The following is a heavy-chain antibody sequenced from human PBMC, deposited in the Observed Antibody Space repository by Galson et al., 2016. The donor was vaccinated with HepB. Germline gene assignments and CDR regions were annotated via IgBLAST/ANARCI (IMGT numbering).Heavy chain of an antibody. CDR1: GFTFSGYA. Sequence: SLRLSCAASGFTFSGYAMHWVRQAPGKGLEWVAFISYDGSNEYYADSVKGRFTISRDNSRNTLWLQMNSLRVEDTAVYYCAKGFRVRGQVWLFDYWGQGARVAVSS. CDR2: ISYDGSNE. J-gene: IGHJ4*02. D-gene: IGHD5-18*01. CDR3: AKGFRVRGQVWLFDY. V-gene: IGHV3-30*18.